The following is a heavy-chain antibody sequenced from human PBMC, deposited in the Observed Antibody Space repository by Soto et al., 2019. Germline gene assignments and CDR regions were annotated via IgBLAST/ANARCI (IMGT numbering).Heavy chain of an antibody. V-gene: IGHV4-4*02. CDR3: ARSDYGDSNSQYFDY. D-gene: IGHD4-17*01. CDR2: ILPSGST. CDR1: GGSITSSNW. Sequence: QVKLEESGPGLVKPSGTLSLRCAVSGGSITSSNWWNWVRQTPEKGLEWIGQILPSGSTNYNPSRATRVTMSVDTSKNQFSLMLTSVTAADTALYFCARSDYGDSNSQYFDYWGQGTLVTVSS. J-gene: IGHJ4*02.